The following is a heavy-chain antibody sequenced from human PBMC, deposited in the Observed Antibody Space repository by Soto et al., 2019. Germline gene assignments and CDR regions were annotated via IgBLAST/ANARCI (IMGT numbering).Heavy chain of an antibody. Sequence: GSLRLSCAASGFTVSSSYMSWVRQAPGKGLEWVSVIYSGGSTYYADSVKGRFTISRDNSKNTLYLQMNSLRAEGTAVYYCASYSGSYYYYGMDVWGQGTTVTVSS. V-gene: IGHV3-53*01. CDR2: IYSGGST. D-gene: IGHD1-26*01. CDR1: GFTVSSSY. J-gene: IGHJ6*02. CDR3: ASYSGSYYYYGMDV.